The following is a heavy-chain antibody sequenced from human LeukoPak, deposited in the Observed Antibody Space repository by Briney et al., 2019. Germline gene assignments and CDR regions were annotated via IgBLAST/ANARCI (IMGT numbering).Heavy chain of an antibody. CDR2: IYYSGST. CDR3: ARHATYYYDRKQYYYYYYYMDV. Sequence: SETLSLTCTVSGGSISSYYWSWIRQPPGKGLEWIGYIYYSGSTNYNPSLKSRVTISVDTSKNQFSLKLSSVTAADTAVYYCARHATYYYDRKQYYYYYYYMDVWGKGTTVTISS. D-gene: IGHD3-22*01. J-gene: IGHJ6*03. CDR1: GGSISSYY. V-gene: IGHV4-59*08.